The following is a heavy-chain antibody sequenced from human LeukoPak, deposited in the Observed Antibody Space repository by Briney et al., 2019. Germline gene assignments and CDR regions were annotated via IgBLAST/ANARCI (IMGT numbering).Heavy chain of an antibody. D-gene: IGHD6-13*01. CDR1: GGSISSGGYY. J-gene: IGHJ4*02. CDR3: ARGSKGMAAAGTEFGY. V-gene: IGHV4-31*03. Sequence: KSSETLSLTCTASGGSISSGGYYWSWIRQHPGKGLEWIGYIYYSGSTYYNPSLKSRVTISVDTSKNQFSLKLSSVTAADTAVYYCARGSKGMAAAGTEFGYWGQGTLVTVSS. CDR2: IYYSGST.